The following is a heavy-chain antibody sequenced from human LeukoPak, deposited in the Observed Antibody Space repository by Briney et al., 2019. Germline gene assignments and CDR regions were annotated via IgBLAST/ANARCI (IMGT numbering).Heavy chain of an antibody. CDR2: ISAYNGNT. CDR3: ARVEPPPHPHYDILTGYYLFDY. Sequence: ASVKVSCKASGYTFTSYGISWVRQAPGQGLEWMGWISAYNGNTNYAQKLQGRVTMTTDTSTSTAYMELRSLRSDDTAVYYCARVEPPPHPHYDILTGYYLFDYWGQGTLVTVSS. D-gene: IGHD3-9*01. V-gene: IGHV1-18*01. CDR1: GYTFTSYG. J-gene: IGHJ4*02.